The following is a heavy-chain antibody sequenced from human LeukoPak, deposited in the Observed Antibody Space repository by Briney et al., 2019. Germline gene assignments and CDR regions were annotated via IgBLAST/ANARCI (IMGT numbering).Heavy chain of an antibody. CDR3: ARELQGTPFDP. Sequence: GGSLRLSCAASGFTFDDYAMHWVRQAPGKGLEWVSLISGDGGSTYYADSVKGRFTISRDNAKNTLYLQMNSLRAEDTAVYYCARELQGTPFDPWGQGTLVTVSS. V-gene: IGHV3-43*02. D-gene: IGHD2-21*02. J-gene: IGHJ5*02. CDR1: GFTFDDYA. CDR2: ISGDGGST.